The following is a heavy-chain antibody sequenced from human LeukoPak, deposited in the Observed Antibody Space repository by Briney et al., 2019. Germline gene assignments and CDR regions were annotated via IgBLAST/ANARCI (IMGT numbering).Heavy chain of an antibody. Sequence: PSETLSLTCTVAGGSMSSYYWSWIRQPPGKGLEWIGYIYASGSTNYNPSLKSRVTMSIDTSKKQFSLNLTSVTAADTAVYYCATERVGVAFDYWGQGTRVTVSS. D-gene: IGHD1-26*01. J-gene: IGHJ4*02. CDR2: IYASGST. CDR3: ATERVGVAFDY. V-gene: IGHV4-59*01. CDR1: GGSMSSYY.